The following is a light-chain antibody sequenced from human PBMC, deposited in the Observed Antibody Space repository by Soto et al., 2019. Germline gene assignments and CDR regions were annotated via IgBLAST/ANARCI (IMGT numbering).Light chain of an antibody. V-gene: IGKV3-15*01. CDR1: QSVRNN. CDR2: AVS. CDR3: QQSNKWPPWT. Sequence: EIVMTQSPVTLSVSPGEGATLFCRASQSVRNNLAWYQQKPGLAPRLLIYAVSTRATGVPARFSGNGSETEFTLTISGLQSDDFALYYCQQSNKWPPWTFGQGTKVEIQ. J-gene: IGKJ1*01.